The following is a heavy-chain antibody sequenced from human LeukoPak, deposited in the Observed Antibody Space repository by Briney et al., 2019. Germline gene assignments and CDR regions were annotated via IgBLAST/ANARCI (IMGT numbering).Heavy chain of an antibody. CDR2: IYYSGST. D-gene: IGHD2-15*01. J-gene: IGHJ4*02. CDR3: AREGAPNPNSARGGGTVGGYYFDY. CDR1: GGSISSGGYY. Sequence: SQTLSLTCTVSGGSISSGGYYWSWIRQHPGKGLEWIGYIYYSGSTYYNPSLKSRVTISVDTSKNQFSLKLSSVTAADTAVYYCAREGAPNPNSARGGGTVGGYYFDYWGQGTLVTVSS. V-gene: IGHV4-31*03.